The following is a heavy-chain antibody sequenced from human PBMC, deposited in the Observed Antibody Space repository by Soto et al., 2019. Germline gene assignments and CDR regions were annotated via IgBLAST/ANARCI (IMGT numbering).Heavy chain of an antibody. D-gene: IGHD2-2*01. J-gene: IGHJ6*02. CDR3: ASTGVPHYYYYGMDV. V-gene: IGHV4-30-4*01. CDR1: GGSISSGDYY. CDR2: IYYSGST. Sequence: QVQLQESGPGLVKPSQTLSLTCTVSGGSISSGDYYWSWIRQPPGKGLEWIGYIYYSGSTYYNPSLKSRVTISVDTSKNQFSLKLSSVTAADTAVYYCASTGVPHYYYYGMDVWGQGTTVTVSS.